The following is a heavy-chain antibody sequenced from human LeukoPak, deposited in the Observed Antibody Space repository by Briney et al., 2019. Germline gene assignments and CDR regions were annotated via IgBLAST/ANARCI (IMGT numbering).Heavy chain of an antibody. Sequence: KPSGTLSLTCAVYGGSFSGYYWSWIRQPPGKGLEWIGEINHSGSTNYNPSLKSRVTISVDTSRNQFSLKLSSVTAADTAVYYCARGYGDYQYYYYYGMDVWGQGTTVTVSS. CDR3: ARGYGDYQYYYYYGMDV. V-gene: IGHV4-34*01. CDR1: GGSFSGYY. D-gene: IGHD4-17*01. J-gene: IGHJ6*02. CDR2: INHSGST.